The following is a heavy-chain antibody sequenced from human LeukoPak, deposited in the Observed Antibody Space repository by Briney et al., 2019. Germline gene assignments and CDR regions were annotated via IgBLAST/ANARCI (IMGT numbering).Heavy chain of an antibody. J-gene: IGHJ4*02. CDR2: FSGSGGST. CDR1: XXXXXNXX. V-gene: IGHV3-23*01. D-gene: IGHD2-2*01. Sequence: GGSLRLSCAAXXXXXXNXXMXXVRXAXXXXXXXVSAFSGSGGSTYFADSVKGRFTISRDNSKNTLYLQMNSLRAEDTAVYYCAKSYVPAAPFDYWGQGTLVTVSS. CDR3: AKSYVPAAPFDY.